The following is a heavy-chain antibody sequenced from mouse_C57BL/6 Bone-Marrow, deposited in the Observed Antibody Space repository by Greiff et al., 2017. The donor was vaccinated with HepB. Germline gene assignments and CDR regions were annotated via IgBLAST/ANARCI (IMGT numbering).Heavy chain of an antibody. J-gene: IGHJ4*01. D-gene: IGHD3-2*02. CDR3: ARRGFLRAMDY. V-gene: IGHV1-64*01. Sequence: QVQLQQPGAELVKPGASVKLSCKASGYTFTSYWMHWVKQRPGQGLEWIGMIHPNSGSTNYNEKFKSKATLTVDKSSSTAYMQLSSLTSEDSAVYYCARRGFLRAMDYWSQGTSVTVSS. CDR2: IHPNSGST. CDR1: GYTFTSYW.